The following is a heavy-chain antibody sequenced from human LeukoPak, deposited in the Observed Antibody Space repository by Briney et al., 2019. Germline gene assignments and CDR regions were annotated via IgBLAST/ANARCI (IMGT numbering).Heavy chain of an antibody. V-gene: IGHV4-39*01. CDR3: ARLLGGYDDDFEY. CDR1: GGSFTDFY. D-gene: IGHD5-12*01. J-gene: IGHJ4*02. Sequence: SETLSLTCTVDGGSFTDFYWTWIRQPPGKGLEWMASIYYSGNIYYNSSLKSRVTISVDTSKNQFSLKLSSVTAADTAVYYCARLLGGYDDDFEYWGQGTLVTVSS. CDR2: IYYSGNI.